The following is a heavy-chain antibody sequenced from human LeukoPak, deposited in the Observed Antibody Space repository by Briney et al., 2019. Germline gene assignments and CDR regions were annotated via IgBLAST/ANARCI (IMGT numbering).Heavy chain of an antibody. Sequence: GGSLRLSCVASGFVFNGQTMSWVRQAPGKGLEWVASIKEDEIEIHYVDSVKGRFTISRDNTKDSLYLQMISLRVEDTAVYYCARGGFRHFDPWGQGTLVTVSS. D-gene: IGHD3-22*01. V-gene: IGHV3-7*01. CDR2: IKEDEIEI. CDR3: ARGGFRHFDP. CDR1: GFVFNGQT. J-gene: IGHJ5*02.